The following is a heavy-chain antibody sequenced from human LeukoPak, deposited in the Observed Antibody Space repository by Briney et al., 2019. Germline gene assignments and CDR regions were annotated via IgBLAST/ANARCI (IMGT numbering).Heavy chain of an antibody. Sequence: PGGSLRLSCAASGFTFSNAWMSWVRQAPGKGLEWVGRIKSKTDGGTTDYAAPVKGRFTISRDDSKNTLYLQMNSLKTEDTAVYYCTTRYGSGSYYYYYYGMDVWGQGTTVTVSS. V-gene: IGHV3-15*01. CDR1: GFTFSNAW. D-gene: IGHD3-10*01. J-gene: IGHJ6*02. CDR3: TTRYGSGSYYYYYYGMDV. CDR2: IKSKTDGGTT.